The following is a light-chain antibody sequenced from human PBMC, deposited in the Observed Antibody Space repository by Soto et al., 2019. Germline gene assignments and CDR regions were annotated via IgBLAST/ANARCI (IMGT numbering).Light chain of an antibody. CDR1: QSVGTK. CDR2: GPS. V-gene: IGKV3-15*01. J-gene: IGKJ5*01. CDR3: QQYYNCPPIT. Sequence: EIFLTQSPGTLSVYPGEKVTLSCRASQSVGTKIAWYQQKRGQAPRLLIYGPSTRATGIPARFSGSGSGTEFTLTISSLQSKDSAVYYCQQYYNCPPITFGQGTRLEIK.